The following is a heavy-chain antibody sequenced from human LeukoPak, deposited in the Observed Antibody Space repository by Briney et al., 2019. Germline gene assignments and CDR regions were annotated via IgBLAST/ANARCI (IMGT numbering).Heavy chain of an antibody. CDR2: ISSSSSPI. CDR3: ATEDSGRFH. D-gene: IGHD6-19*01. CDR1: GFPFRSYS. V-gene: IGHV3-48*02. J-gene: IGHJ4*02. Sequence: PGGSLRLSCAASGFPFRSYSMNWVRQAPGKGLEWLSYISSSSSPIYYADSVKGRFTISRDNAKNSLYLQMNSLGDEDTAVYYCATEDSGRFHWGQGTLVTVSS.